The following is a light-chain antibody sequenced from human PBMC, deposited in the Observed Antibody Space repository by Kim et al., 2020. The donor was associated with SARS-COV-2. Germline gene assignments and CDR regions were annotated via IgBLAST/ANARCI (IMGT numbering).Light chain of an antibody. CDR1: QDIRND. Sequence: ASVGDRVTITCRASQDIRNDLGWYQQNPGRAPKRLIYSASSLQSGVPSMFSGSGSGTEFTLTISSLQPEDFATYFCLQHNTYPITVGQGTRLEIK. V-gene: IGKV1-17*01. CDR3: LQHNTYPIT. J-gene: IGKJ5*01. CDR2: SAS.